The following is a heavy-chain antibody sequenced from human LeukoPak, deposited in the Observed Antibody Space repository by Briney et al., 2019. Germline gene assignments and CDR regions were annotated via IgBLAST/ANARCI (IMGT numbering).Heavy chain of an antibody. V-gene: IGHV4-59*01. Sequence: SETLSLTCTVSGGSITSYYWNWIRQPPGKGLEWIGYIYYSGSTNYNPSLKSRVTISEDTSKNQFSLKLSSVTAADTAVYYCARATRITIFGVVRGYWFDPWGQGTLVTVSS. CDR2: IYYSGST. CDR1: GGSITSYY. J-gene: IGHJ5*02. D-gene: IGHD3-3*01. CDR3: ARATRITIFGVVRGYWFDP.